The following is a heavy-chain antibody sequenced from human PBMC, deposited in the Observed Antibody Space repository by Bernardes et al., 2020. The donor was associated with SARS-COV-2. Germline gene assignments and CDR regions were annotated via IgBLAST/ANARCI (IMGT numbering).Heavy chain of an antibody. CDR3: ARAAILRYYYYGMDV. J-gene: IGHJ6*02. CDR1: GYAFSSHG. CDR2: ITVNKGTT. V-gene: IGHV1-18*01. Sequence: ASVKVSCKASGYAFSSHGISWVRQAPGQGLEWMGWITVNKGTTTYAEKFQGRVTMTTDTSTRTAYMELRSLRSDDTAVYYCARAAILRYYYYGMDVWGQGTTVTVSS. D-gene: IGHD3-9*01.